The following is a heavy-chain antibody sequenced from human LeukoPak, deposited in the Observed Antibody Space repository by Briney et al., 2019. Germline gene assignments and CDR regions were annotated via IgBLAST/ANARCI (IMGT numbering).Heavy chain of an antibody. CDR1: GFTFNSSA. Sequence: PGGSLRLSCAASGFTFNSSAMTWVRQAPGKGLEWVSAISGSGAGTYYADSVKGRFTISRDNSKNTLYLQMNTLRAEDTAVYYCAKAAVPGSKYYFDYWGQGTLVTVSS. D-gene: IGHD3-10*01. CDR3: AKAAVPGSKYYFDY. CDR2: ISGSGAGT. V-gene: IGHV3-23*01. J-gene: IGHJ4*02.